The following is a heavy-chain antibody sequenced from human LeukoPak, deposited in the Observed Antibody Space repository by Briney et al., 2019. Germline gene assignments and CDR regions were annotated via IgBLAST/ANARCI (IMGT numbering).Heavy chain of an antibody. V-gene: IGHV3-7*01. CDR3: ARASRDIVVVVAANNPYYYYMDV. D-gene: IGHD2-15*01. Sequence: GGSLRLSCAASGFTFNSHWMSWVRQAPGKGLEWVANIKEDGSETYYVDSLKGRFTISRDNAKNSVYLQMNSLRAEDTAVYYCARASRDIVVVVAANNPYYYYMDVWGKGTTVTVSS. CDR1: GFTFNSHW. J-gene: IGHJ6*03. CDR2: IKEDGSET.